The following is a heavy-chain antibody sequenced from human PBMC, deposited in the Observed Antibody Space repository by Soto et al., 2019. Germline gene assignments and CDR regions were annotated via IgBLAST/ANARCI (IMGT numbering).Heavy chain of an antibody. D-gene: IGHD2-15*01. V-gene: IGHV3-23*01. J-gene: IGHJ4*02. CDR1: GFTFSSYA. CDR3: AKGRIRNQYCSGGSCYPKGPYYFDS. CDR2: ISGSGGST. Sequence: EVQLLESGGGLVQPGGSLRLSCAASGFTFSSYAMSWVRQAPGKGLEWVSAISGSGGSTYYADSVKGRFTISRDNYKNTQYLQMNSLRADDTAVDYCAKGRIRNQYCSGGSCYPKGPYYFDSWGQGTLVTGFS.